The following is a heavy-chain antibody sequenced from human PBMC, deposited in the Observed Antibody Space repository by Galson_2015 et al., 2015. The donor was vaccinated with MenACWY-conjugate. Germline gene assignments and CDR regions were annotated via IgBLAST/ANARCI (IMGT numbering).Heavy chain of an antibody. CDR3: ASFLEWLNFDI. J-gene: IGHJ3*02. V-gene: IGHV1-69*13. CDR2: IIPIFGTA. D-gene: IGHD3-3*01. CDR1: GGAFSSYA. Sequence: SVKVSCKASGGAFSSYAISWVRQAPGQGLEWMGGIIPIFGTANYAQKFQGRVTITADESTSTAYMELSSLRSEDTAVYYCASFLEWLNFDIWGQGTMVTVSS.